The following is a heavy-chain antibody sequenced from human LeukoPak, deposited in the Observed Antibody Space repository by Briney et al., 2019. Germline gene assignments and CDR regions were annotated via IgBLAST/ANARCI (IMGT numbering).Heavy chain of an antibody. CDR3: ARRINYVWGSLDY. V-gene: IGHV3-48*01. Sequence: GGTLRLSCAASGFTFSSYGMNWVRQAPGKGLEWISCISTHSSTIYYADSVQGRFTISRDNAKNSLYLQMNSLRAEDTAVYYCARRINYVWGSLDYWGQGTLVAVSS. CDR2: ISTHSSTI. CDR1: GFTFSSYG. J-gene: IGHJ4*02. D-gene: IGHD3-16*01.